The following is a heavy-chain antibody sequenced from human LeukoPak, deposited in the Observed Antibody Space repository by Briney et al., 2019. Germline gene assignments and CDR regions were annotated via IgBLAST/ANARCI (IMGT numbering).Heavy chain of an antibody. CDR1: GGSISSGDYY. CDR2: IYYSGST. D-gene: IGHD2-2*01. CDR3: AREVVPADPGHFQH. J-gene: IGHJ1*01. Sequence: SQTLSLTCTVSGGSISSGDYYWSWIRQPPGKGLEWIGYIYYSGSTYYNPSLKSRVAISVDTSKNQFSLKLSSVTAADTAVYYCAREVVPADPGHFQHWGQGTLVTVSS. V-gene: IGHV4-30-4*08.